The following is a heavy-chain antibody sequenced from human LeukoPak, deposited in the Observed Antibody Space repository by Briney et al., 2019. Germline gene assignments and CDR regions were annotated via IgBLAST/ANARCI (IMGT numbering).Heavy chain of an antibody. CDR3: AKDLPPIAVAGFFDY. Sequence: GGSLRLSCTASGFTFSSYTMSWVRQAPGKGLRWVSTITTGGPNTYYADSVKGRFTVSRDDSKNTLYLQMNSLRAEDTAVYYCAKDLPPIAVAGFFDYWGQGTLVTVSS. CDR1: GFTFSSYT. D-gene: IGHD6-19*01. J-gene: IGHJ4*02. CDR2: ITTGGPNT. V-gene: IGHV3-23*01.